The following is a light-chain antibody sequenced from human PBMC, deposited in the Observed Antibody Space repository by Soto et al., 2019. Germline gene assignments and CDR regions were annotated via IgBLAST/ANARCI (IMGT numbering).Light chain of an antibody. CDR1: QSVSRGH. J-gene: IGKJ1*01. Sequence: EIVVTQSPGTLSLPPWEGATVSCRASQSVSRGHLAWYQQKPGQAPRLLIYDASSRASGVPDRFSGSGSGTDFTLTISRLEPEDSAVYFCQQYGVSSPGTFGQGTKVDI. CDR3: QQYGVSSPGT. V-gene: IGKV3-20*01. CDR2: DAS.